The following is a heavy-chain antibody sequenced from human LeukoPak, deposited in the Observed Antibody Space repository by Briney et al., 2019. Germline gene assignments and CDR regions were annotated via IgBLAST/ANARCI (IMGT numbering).Heavy chain of an antibody. CDR1: GFTFRSYG. CDR2: IWYDASSQ. CDR3: ARDDCGGDCYLVH. V-gene: IGHV3-33*01. Sequence: PGGSLRLSCAASGFTFRSYGMHWVRQAPGKGLEWVAGIWYDASSQDYADSVEGRFTISRDNSKNTLYLQMNSLRAEDTAVYYCARDDCGGDCYLVHWGQGTLVTVSS. D-gene: IGHD2-21*02. J-gene: IGHJ4*02.